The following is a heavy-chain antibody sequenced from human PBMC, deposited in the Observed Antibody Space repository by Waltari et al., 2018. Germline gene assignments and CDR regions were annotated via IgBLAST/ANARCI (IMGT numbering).Heavy chain of an antibody. J-gene: IGHJ6*03. Sequence: QVQLVESGGGVVQPGRSLRLSCAASGLPFTNYGMHWVRQAPGKGREWVAVISYDGSQKHYADSLKGRFTISRDNSKKTLYLEMNSLRTEDTAVYYCAKCGGLLWFKESRYMDVWGKGTTVTVSS. D-gene: IGHD3-10*01. CDR3: AKCGGLLWFKESRYMDV. V-gene: IGHV3-30*18. CDR2: ISYDGSQK. CDR1: GLPFTNYG.